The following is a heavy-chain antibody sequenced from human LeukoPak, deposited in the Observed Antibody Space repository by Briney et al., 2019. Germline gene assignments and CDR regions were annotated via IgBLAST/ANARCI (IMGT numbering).Heavy chain of an antibody. CDR3: VKLSSRVSQTIDY. Sequence: GGSLRLSCLASGFTFSSYAMHWVRQAPGKGLEYVSGISSNGGNTYYADSVKGRFTISRDNSKNTLYLQMSSLRVEDTAVYYCVKLSSRVSQTIDYWGQGTLVTVSS. CDR2: ISSNGGNT. D-gene: IGHD6-13*01. V-gene: IGHV3-64D*09. J-gene: IGHJ4*02. CDR1: GFTFSSYA.